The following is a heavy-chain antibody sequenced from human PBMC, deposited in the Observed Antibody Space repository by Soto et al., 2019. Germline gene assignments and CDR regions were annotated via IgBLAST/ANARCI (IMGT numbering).Heavy chain of an antibody. Sequence: QVHLVESGGGLGQPGGSLRLSCEASGFDFSDFAMSWIRQAPGKGLESVSYITSSGRFRYYADSVKGRFTISRDNAKNSLYLQMNSLRAEDTAMYYCARVQGDDYGDSEAYNCGMDVWGQGTPVTVSS. D-gene: IGHD4-17*01. V-gene: IGHV3-11*01. CDR3: ARVQGDDYGDSEAYNCGMDV. CDR2: ITSSGRFR. J-gene: IGHJ6*02. CDR1: GFDFSDFA.